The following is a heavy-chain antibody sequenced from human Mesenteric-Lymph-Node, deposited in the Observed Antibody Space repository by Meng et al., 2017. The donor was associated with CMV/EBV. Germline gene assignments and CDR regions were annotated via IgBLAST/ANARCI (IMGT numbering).Heavy chain of an antibody. Sequence: ASVKVSCKVSGYTFSTYGITWVRQVSGQGLEWMGWINTYSGDTDQAQKFQVRLTMTIDSSASTAYMELTSLRSDDTAVYYCARDLPTGTTMGGLDSSYYGMDVWGQGTTVTVSS. J-gene: IGHJ6*02. CDR1: GYTFSTYG. V-gene: IGHV1-18*01. D-gene: IGHD4-23*01. CDR2: INTYSGDT. CDR3: ARDLPTGTTMGGLDSSYYGMDV.